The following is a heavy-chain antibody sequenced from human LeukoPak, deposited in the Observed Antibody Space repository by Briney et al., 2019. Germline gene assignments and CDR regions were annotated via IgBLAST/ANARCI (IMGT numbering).Heavy chain of an antibody. CDR2: IYYRGST. J-gene: IGHJ1*01. CDR3: ARRRYYDSTGYLD. D-gene: IGHD3-22*01. Sequence: PSETLSLTCTISGDSISSSSYYWGWIRQLPGKGLEWIGDIYYRGSTYYNPSLKSRVSISIDTSNNQFSLTLNSVTAADTALYFCARRRYYDSTGYLDWGQGTLVTVSS. V-gene: IGHV4-39*01. CDR1: GDSISSSSYY.